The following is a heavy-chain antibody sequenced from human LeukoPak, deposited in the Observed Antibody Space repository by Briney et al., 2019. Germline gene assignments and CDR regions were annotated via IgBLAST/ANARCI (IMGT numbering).Heavy chain of an antibody. CDR2: INPNSGGT. CDR3: ARDQVVMPDATFPDTEFDY. Sequence: GASVKVSCKASGYTFTGHYMHWVRQAPGQGLEWMGWINPNSGGTNYAQKFQGRVTMTRDTSISTAYMELSRLRSDDTAVYYCARDQVVMPDATFPDTEFDYWGQGTLVTVSS. J-gene: IGHJ4*02. V-gene: IGHV1-2*02. CDR1: GYTFTGHY. D-gene: IGHD3-22*01.